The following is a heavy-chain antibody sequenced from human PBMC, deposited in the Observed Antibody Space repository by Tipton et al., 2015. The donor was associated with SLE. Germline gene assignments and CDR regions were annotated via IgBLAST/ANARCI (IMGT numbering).Heavy chain of an antibody. V-gene: IGHV4-59*11. CDR1: GGSISSHY. CDR3: ARDATQIAAARWGNYYMDV. Sequence: TLSLTCTVSGGSISSHYWSWIRQPPGKGLEWIGYIYYSGSTNYNPSLKSRVTISVDKSKNQFSLKLSSVTAADTAVYYCARDATQIAAARWGNYYMDVWGKGTTVTVSS. D-gene: IGHD6-13*01. J-gene: IGHJ6*03. CDR2: IYYSGST.